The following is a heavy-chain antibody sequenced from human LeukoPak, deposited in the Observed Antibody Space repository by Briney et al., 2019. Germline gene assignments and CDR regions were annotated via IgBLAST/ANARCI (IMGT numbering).Heavy chain of an antibody. J-gene: IGHJ4*02. CDR2: IRDDGSEK. CDR1: GCTFTDYW. D-gene: IGHD1-14*01. CDR3: ATDRKAGSWDPRFDY. V-gene: IGHV3-7*04. Sequence: GGSLRLSCAASGCTFTDYWLLWVRQAQGKGPEWVANIRDDGSEKNYVDSVKGRVTISRDNAQMSLYLQMNSLRVDDTAVYYCATDRKAGSWDPRFDYGGQGTLVTVSS.